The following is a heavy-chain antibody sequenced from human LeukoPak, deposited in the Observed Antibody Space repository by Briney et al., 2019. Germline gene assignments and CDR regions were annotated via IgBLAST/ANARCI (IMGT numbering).Heavy chain of an antibody. D-gene: IGHD4/OR15-4a*01. CDR1: GFTFSSYA. Sequence: PGGSLRLSCAASGFTFSSYAMHWVRQAPGKGLEYVSAISSNGGSTYYANSVKGRFTISRDNSKNTLYLQMGSLRAEDMAVYYCARDTFQSMGLYYYGMDVWGQGPTVTVSS. CDR3: ARDTFQSMGLYYYGMDV. CDR2: ISSNGGST. V-gene: IGHV3-64*01. J-gene: IGHJ6*02.